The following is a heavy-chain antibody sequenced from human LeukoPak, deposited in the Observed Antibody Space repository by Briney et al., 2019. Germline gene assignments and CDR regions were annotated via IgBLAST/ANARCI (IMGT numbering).Heavy chain of an antibody. V-gene: IGHV3-23*01. CDR3: AKVVVVPAAIWGYMDV. D-gene: IGHD2-2*02. Sequence: GGSLRLSCAASGFTFSSYAMSWVRQAPGKGLEWVSAIGGSGGSTYYADSVKGRFTISRDNSKNTLYLQMNSLRAEDTAVYYCAKVVVVPAAIWGYMDVWGKGTTVTVSS. J-gene: IGHJ6*03. CDR2: IGGSGGST. CDR1: GFTFSSYA.